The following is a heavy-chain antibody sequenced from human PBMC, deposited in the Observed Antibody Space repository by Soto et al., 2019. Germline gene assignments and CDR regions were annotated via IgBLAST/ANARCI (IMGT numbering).Heavy chain of an antibody. V-gene: IGHV4-30-2*01. CDR3: ARDGRYCSSTSCPADAFDI. CDR1: GGSISSGGYS. Sequence: SETLSLTCAVSGGSISSGGYSWSWIRQPPGKGLEWIGYIYHSGSTYYNPSLKSRVTISVDGSKNQFSLKLSSVTAADTAVYYCARDGRYCSSTSCPADAFDIWGQGTMVTVSS. J-gene: IGHJ3*02. D-gene: IGHD2-2*01. CDR2: IYHSGST.